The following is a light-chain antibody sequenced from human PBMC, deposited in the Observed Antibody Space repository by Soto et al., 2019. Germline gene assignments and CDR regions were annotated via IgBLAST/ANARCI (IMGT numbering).Light chain of an antibody. V-gene: IGKV1-5*01. J-gene: IGKJ1*01. CDR1: QVISRW. Sequence: DIQMTQSPPTLPASAGDRVTITCQARQVISRWVAWYQQPPGTGTQLLIDDASRLESGVPSRGSGSGSGTEVTLTISSLKTDEGATYYGQQYQSYSRTVGQGTKVDIK. CDR2: DAS. CDR3: QQYQSYSRT.